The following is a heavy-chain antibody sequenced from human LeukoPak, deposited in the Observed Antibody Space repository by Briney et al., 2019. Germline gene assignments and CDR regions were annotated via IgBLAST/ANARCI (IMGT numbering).Heavy chain of an antibody. CDR2: ISWNSGNI. J-gene: IGHJ5*01. CDR1: GFTFDDYG. D-gene: IGHD6-19*01. V-gene: IGHV3-9*01. Sequence: GGSLRLSCAASGFTFDDYGMHWVRHPPGKGLEWVSGISWNSGNIGYADSVKGRFTISRDNAKNSLYLQMDILKPEDTAFYYCAKVDGYNSGWYDSWGQGTLVTVSS. CDR3: AKVDGYNSGWYDS.